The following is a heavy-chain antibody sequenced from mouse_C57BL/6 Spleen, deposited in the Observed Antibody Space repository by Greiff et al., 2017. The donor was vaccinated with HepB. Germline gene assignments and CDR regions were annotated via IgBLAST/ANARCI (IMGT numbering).Heavy chain of an antibody. CDR3: ARRGLIYYPIDY. J-gene: IGHJ2*01. D-gene: IGHD1-1*01. CDR2: IYPGDGDT. CDR1: GYAFSSYW. V-gene: IGHV1-80*01. Sequence: LQESGAELVKPGASVKISCKASGYAFSSYWMNWVKQRPGKGLEWIGQIYPGDGDTNYNGKFKGKATLTADKSASTAYMQLSSLTSEDSAVYFCARRGLIYYPIDYWGQGTTLTVSS.